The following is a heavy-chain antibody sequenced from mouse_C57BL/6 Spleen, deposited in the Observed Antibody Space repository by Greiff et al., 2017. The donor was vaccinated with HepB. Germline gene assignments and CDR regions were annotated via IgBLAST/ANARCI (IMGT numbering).Heavy chain of an antibody. J-gene: IGHJ2*01. CDR1: GFTFNTYA. CDR2: IRSKSSNYAT. D-gene: IGHD1-1*01. Sequence: EVQLVESGGGLVQPKGSLKLSCAASGFTFNTYAMHWVRQAPGKGVEWVARIRSKSSNYATYYADSVKNRFTISRDDSQSMLYLQMNNLKTEDTAMYYCVRDRDYYGSSFLDYWGQGTTLTVSS. V-gene: IGHV10-3*01. CDR3: VRDRDYYGSSFLDY.